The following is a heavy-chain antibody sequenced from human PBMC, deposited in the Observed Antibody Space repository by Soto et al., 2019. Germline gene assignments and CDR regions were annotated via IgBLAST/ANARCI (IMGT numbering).Heavy chain of an antibody. CDR1: GYTFTSYG. CDR2: ISAYNGNT. D-gene: IGHD3-3*01. Sequence: GASVKVSCKASGYTFTSYGISWVRHAPGQGLECMGWISAYNGNTNYAQKLQGRVTMTTDTSTSTAYMELRSLRSDDTAVYYCARDGVGYDFWSGYRLNWFDPWGQGTLVTVSS. CDR3: ARDGVGYDFWSGYRLNWFDP. J-gene: IGHJ5*02. V-gene: IGHV1-18*01.